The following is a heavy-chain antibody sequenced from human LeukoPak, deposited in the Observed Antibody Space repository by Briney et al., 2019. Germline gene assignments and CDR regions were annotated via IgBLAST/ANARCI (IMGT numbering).Heavy chain of an antibody. CDR3: ARDPPSGGSYDRGALDI. CDR1: GASISDYY. CDR2: LYYSGTT. V-gene: IGHV4-59*01. D-gene: IGHD2-15*01. Sequence: SETLSLTCTVSGASISDYYWNWIRQPPGKGLEWIGYLYYSGTTNYNPSLKSRVTMSVDTSKNQFSLELRSVTAADTAVYYCARDPPSGGSYDRGALDIWGRGTMVTVSS. J-gene: IGHJ3*02.